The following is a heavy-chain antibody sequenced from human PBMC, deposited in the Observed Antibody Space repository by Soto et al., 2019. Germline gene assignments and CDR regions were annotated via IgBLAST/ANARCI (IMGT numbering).Heavy chain of an antibody. CDR2: ISSSSSYI. J-gene: IGHJ3*02. CDR1: GFTFSSYS. Sequence: EVQLVESGGGLVKPGGSLRLSCAASGFTFSSYSMNWVRQAPGKGLEWVSSISSSSSYIYYADSVKGRFTISRDNDKNSLYLQMNSMRAEDTAVYDCARGTRQNAAFDIWGQGTMVTVSS. CDR3: ARGTRQNAAFDI. D-gene: IGHD3-10*01. V-gene: IGHV3-21*01.